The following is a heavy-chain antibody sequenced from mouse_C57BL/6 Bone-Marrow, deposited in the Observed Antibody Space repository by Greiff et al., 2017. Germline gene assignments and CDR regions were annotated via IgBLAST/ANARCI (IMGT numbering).Heavy chain of an antibody. J-gene: IGHJ3*01. D-gene: IGHD2-3*01. V-gene: IGHV1-54*01. CDR2: INPGSGGT. CDR1: GYAFTNYL. Sequence: VQLQQSGAELVRPGTSVKVSCKASGYAFTNYLIEWVKQRPGQGLGWIGVINPGSGGTNYNEKFKGKATLTADKSSSTAYMQLSSLTSEDSAVYFCARWLLRGGTFFAYWGQGTLVTVSA. CDR3: ARWLLRGGTFFAY.